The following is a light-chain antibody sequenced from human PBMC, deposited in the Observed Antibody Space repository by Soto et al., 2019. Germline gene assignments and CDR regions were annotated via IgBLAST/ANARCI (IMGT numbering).Light chain of an antibody. J-gene: IGKJ4*01. Sequence: DILLLQSPATLSASVGDRITITCRASENIFKFLAWYQQRSGSAPNLLIYAASDLEKGVPSRFSGSGSGTEFTLTIDNLQPNDSATYFCQHYHSQSITFGGGTQV. CDR2: AAS. V-gene: IGKV1-5*01. CDR1: ENIFKF. CDR3: QHYHSQSIT.